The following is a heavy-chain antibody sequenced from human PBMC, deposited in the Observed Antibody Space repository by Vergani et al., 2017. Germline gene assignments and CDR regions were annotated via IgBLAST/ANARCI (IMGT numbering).Heavy chain of an antibody. CDR1: GYTFTGYY. J-gene: IGHJ4*02. Sequence: QVQLVQSGAEVKKPGASVKVSCKASGYTFTGYYMHWVRQAPGQGLEWMGWNNPNSGGTNYAQKFQGRVTMTRDTSIRTAYMERSRLSSDATAVYYCARGAYCGGDCYSPIDYWGQGTLVTVSS. D-gene: IGHD2-21*01. CDR2: NNPNSGGT. CDR3: ARGAYCGGDCYSPIDY. V-gene: IGHV1-2*02.